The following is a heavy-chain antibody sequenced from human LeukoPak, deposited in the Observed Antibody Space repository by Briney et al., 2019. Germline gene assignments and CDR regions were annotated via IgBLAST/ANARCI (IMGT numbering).Heavy chain of an antibody. CDR3: ARARAYSNLFDY. CDR1: GGTFSSYA. J-gene: IGHJ4*02. V-gene: IGHV1-69*01. Sequence: SVKVSCKASGGTFSSYAISWVRQAPGQGLEWMGGIIPIFGTANYAQKFQGGVTITADESTSTAYMELSSLRSEDTAVYYCARARAYSNLFDYWGQGTLVTVSS. D-gene: IGHD4-11*01. CDR2: IIPIFGTA.